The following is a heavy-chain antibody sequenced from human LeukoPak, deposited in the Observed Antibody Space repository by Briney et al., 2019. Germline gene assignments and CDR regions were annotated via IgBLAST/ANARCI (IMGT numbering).Heavy chain of an antibody. D-gene: IGHD3-22*01. V-gene: IGHV3-74*01. CDR3: ARSPRVYDSSGHLHDAFDM. CDR1: GITFSSYW. Sequence: PGGSLRLSCAASGITFSSYWMHWVRQVPGKGLVWLSYIKSDGTNTGYADSVKGRFTVSRDNAKNTLYLGMNSLRGDDTAVYYCARSPRVYDSSGHLHDAFDMWGQGTMVTVSS. CDR2: IKSDGTNT. J-gene: IGHJ3*02.